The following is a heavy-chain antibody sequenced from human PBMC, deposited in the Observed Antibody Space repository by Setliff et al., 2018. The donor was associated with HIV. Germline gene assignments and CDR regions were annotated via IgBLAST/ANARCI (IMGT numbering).Heavy chain of an antibody. CDR2: IHHTGHI. Sequence: PSETLSLTCAFYGASFTDYYWNWIRQPPGKGLEWIGEIHHTGHINYNPSFKSRVTMSLDMSTNQFSLKMASMTAADSAVYYCARFDVTPLTTRDYGGQGTQVTVSS. V-gene: IGHV4-34*01. CDR3: ARFDVTPLTTRDY. J-gene: IGHJ4*02. D-gene: IGHD4-17*01. CDR1: GASFTDYY.